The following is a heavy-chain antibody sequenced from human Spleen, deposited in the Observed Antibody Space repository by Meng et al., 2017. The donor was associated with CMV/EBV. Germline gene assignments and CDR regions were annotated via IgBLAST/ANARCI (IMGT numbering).Heavy chain of an antibody. Sequence: GGVYGGCLGDYDWTWVRRPPGKGLEWIGEINHSGSSNYNPSLKSRVTILVDTSENQFSLRLSSGTAADTAVYYCARPLGNTVAFDYWGQGTLVTVSS. V-gene: IGHV4-34*01. CDR1: GGCLGDYD. J-gene: IGHJ4*02. CDR3: ARPLGNTVAFDY. D-gene: IGHD2-8*02. CDR2: INHSGSS.